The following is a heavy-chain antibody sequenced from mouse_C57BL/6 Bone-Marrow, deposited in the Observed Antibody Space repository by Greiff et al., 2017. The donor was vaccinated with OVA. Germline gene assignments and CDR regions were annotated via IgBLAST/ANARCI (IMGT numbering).Heavy chain of an antibody. J-gene: IGHJ2*01. V-gene: IGHV14-1*01. CDR2: IDPADSKT. D-gene: IGHD2-1*01. CDR1: GFTFTSYC. Sequence: EVQLQQSGAELVRPGPSVKLSCTASGFTFTSYCMHWVKQRPEQGLEWIGMIDPADSKTHYAPKFQGKATMTEDTSSNTAYMQRSSLTSEDTAVYYCARGGNTFYFDYWGKGTTLTVSS. CDR3: ARGGNTFYFDY.